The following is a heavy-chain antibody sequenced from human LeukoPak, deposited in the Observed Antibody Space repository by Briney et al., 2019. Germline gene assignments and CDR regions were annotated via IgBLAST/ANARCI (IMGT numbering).Heavy chain of an antibody. V-gene: IGHV4-39*01. Sequence: SSETLSLTCTVSGGSISSSSYYWGWIRQPPGKGLEWIGSIYYSGSTYYNPSLKSRVTISVDTSENQFSLKLSSVTAADTAVYYCARRGYDYSWFDPWGQGTLVTVSS. CDR3: ARRGYDYSWFDP. D-gene: IGHD5-12*01. CDR1: GGSISSSSYY. J-gene: IGHJ5*02. CDR2: IYYSGST.